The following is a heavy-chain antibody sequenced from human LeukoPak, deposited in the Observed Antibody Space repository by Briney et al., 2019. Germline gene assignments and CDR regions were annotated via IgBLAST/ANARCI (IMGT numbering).Heavy chain of an antibody. D-gene: IGHD2/OR15-2a*01. CDR3: AKVIEYNNSWTFDY. V-gene: IGHV3-23*01. J-gene: IGHJ4*02. CDR2: ISNTGRSK. Sequence: PGGSLRLSCAASGFTFNNYAMNWVRQPPGKALEWVSAISNTGRSKYYADSVKDRFTISRDNSKNTVFLQINSLRAEDTAVYYCAKVIEYNNSWTFDYWGQGTLVTVSS. CDR1: GFTFNNYA.